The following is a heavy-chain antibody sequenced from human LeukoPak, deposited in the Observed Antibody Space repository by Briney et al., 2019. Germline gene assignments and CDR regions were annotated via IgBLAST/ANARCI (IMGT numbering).Heavy chain of an antibody. D-gene: IGHD1-26*01. Sequence: GGSLRLSCAASGFTFSSYSMNWVRQAPGKGLEWVSSITSSSSYTFYADSVKGRFIISRDNAKSSLYLQMNSLRAEDTAIYYCARDPYNGNYGDSYYYYMDVWGKGTTVTISS. CDR1: GFTFSSYS. J-gene: IGHJ6*03. CDR2: ITSSSSYT. V-gene: IGHV3-21*01. CDR3: ARDPYNGNYGDSYYYYMDV.